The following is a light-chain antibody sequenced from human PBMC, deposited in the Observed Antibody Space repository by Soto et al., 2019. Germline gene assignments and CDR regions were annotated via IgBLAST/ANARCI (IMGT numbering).Light chain of an antibody. V-gene: IGLV1-40*01. Sequence: QSVLTQPPSVSGTPGQRVSISCTGTSSNLGADYDVHWYQQLPGTAPRLLIFGNSVRPSGVPDRFFGSKSGTSASLAITVLQAEDEAIYYCQSFDSSLSTSIFGAGTKLTV. CDR3: QSFDSSLSTSI. CDR2: GNS. J-gene: IGLJ2*01. CDR1: SSNLGADYD.